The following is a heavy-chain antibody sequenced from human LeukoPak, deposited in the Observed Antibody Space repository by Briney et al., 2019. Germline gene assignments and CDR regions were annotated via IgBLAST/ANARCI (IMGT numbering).Heavy chain of an antibody. CDR2: MNSDGTVT. D-gene: IGHD2-21*01. Sequence: PGGSLRLSSAASGFTLSGDRKQCVRQAPEEGLWWVLRMNSDGTVTTYADSVRGRFTISRDNAKNPLYLQMSSLRAEDTAVYYCARYVVASACFDSWGQGTPVTVSS. V-gene: IGHV3-74*01. CDR1: GFTLSGDR. CDR3: ARYVVASACFDS. J-gene: IGHJ4*02.